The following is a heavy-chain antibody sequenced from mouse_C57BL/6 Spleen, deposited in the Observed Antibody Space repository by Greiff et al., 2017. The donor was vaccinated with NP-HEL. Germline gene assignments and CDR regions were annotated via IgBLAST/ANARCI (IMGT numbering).Heavy chain of an antibody. CDR3: ARSLGRDWYFDV. Sequence: QVQLQQPGAELVMPGASVKLSCKASGYTFTSYWMPWVKQRPGQGLEWIGEIDPSDSYTNYNQKFKGKSTLTVDKSSSTAYVQLSSLTSEDSAVDYCARSLGRDWYFDVWGTGTTVTVSS. CDR1: GYTFTSYW. V-gene: IGHV1-69*01. J-gene: IGHJ1*03. D-gene: IGHD4-1*01. CDR2: IDPSDSYT.